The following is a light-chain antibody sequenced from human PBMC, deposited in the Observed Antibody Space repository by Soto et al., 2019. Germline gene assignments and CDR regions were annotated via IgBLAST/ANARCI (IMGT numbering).Light chain of an antibody. CDR2: DAS. V-gene: IGKV1-39*01. CDR1: QTISTY. CDR3: QQSDSTPYT. J-gene: IGKJ2*01. Sequence: IPMTQFSSSQVDSVGHRDTLTCRASQTISTYLNWYQQKPGKAPRLLIYDASSLLSGVPSRFSGSGSGTDFTLTIASLQPEDFSTYYCQQSDSTPYTFGQGTKVDNK.